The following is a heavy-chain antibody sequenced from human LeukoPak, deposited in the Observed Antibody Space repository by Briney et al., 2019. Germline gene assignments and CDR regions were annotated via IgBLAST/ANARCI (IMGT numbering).Heavy chain of an antibody. J-gene: IGHJ5*02. CDR3: ARATGSPTPWFDP. CDR2: INTSGNT. D-gene: IGHD1-14*01. Sequence: PSETLSLTCTVSGCSVSSYYWSWMRQPAGKGLEWLWRINTSGNTKYNPSLKSRVTMSLDMSKNQVSLRLSSVTAADTAVYYCARATGSPTPWFDPWGQGTLVTVSS. CDR1: GCSVSSYY. V-gene: IGHV4-4*07.